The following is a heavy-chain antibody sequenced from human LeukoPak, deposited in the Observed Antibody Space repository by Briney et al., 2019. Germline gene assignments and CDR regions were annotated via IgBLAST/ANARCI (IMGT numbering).Heavy chain of an antibody. CDR2: INTNTGNP. CDR1: GYTFTTYA. D-gene: IGHD4-17*01. J-gene: IGHJ6*02. CDR3: ARGMTTVTSLNGMDV. V-gene: IGHV7-4-1*02. Sequence: ASVKVSCKASGYTFTTYAMNWVRQAPGQRLEWMGWINTNTGNPTYAQGFTGRFVFSLDTSVSTAHLQISSLKAEDTAVYYCARGMTTVTSLNGMDVWGQGTTVTVSS.